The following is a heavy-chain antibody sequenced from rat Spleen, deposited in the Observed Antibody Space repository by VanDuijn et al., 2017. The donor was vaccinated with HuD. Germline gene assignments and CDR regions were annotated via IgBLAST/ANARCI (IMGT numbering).Heavy chain of an antibody. V-gene: IGHV5-62*01. J-gene: IGHJ2*01. D-gene: IGHD1-10*01. CDR3: ATNNWDY. Sequence: VQLVESGGGLVQPGKSLKLSCSASGFTFSYYGMHWIRQGPGKGLGWVAYISNNSGAVYTDAVRGRFTISRDNAKNTLYLQLNSLKSEDTAIYYCATNNWDYWGQGVMVTVSS. CDR2: ISNNSGA. CDR1: GFTFSYYG.